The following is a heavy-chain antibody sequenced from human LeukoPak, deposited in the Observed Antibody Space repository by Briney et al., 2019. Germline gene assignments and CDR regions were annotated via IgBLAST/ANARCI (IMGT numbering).Heavy chain of an antibody. CDR2: IWYDGSYE. CDR3: ARDNYYDSSAYSYDAFDI. V-gene: IGHV3-33*01. CDR1: GFTFSSYG. J-gene: IGHJ3*02. D-gene: IGHD3-22*01. Sequence: GRSLRLSCAASGFTFSSYGMHWVRQAPGKGLHWVAVIWYDGSYEYYADSVKGRFAISRDNSKNTLYLQMNSLRAEDTAVYYCARDNYYDSSAYSYDAFDIWGQGTMVTVSS.